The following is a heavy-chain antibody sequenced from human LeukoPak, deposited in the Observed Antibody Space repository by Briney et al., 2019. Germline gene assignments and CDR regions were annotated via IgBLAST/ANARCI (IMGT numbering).Heavy chain of an antibody. CDR1: GLNFRDYG. J-gene: IGHJ4*02. V-gene: IGHV3-20*04. D-gene: IGHD2-15*01. Sequence: GGSLRLSCSGSGLNFRDYGLSWVRQAPGKGLEWVSGINWDGENTAYADSVKGRFTISSDNADNAVYLQMDSLRVEDPALYYCARDLSATWYSLAYWGRGTLVTVSS. CDR3: ARDLSATWYSLAY. CDR2: INWDGENT.